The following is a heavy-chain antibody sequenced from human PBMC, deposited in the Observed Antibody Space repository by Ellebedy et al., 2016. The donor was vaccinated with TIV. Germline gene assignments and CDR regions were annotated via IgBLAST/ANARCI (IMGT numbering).Heavy chain of an antibody. CDR2: IYYSGST. Sequence: SETLSLXXTVSGGSISSSSYYWGWIRQPPGKGLEWIGSIYYSGSTNYNPSLKSRVTISVDTSKNQFSLKLSSVTAADTAVYYCARGGDYYDSSGRKGSFDYWGQGTLVTVSS. CDR1: GGSISSSSYY. J-gene: IGHJ4*02. CDR3: ARGGDYYDSSGRKGSFDY. V-gene: IGHV4-39*07. D-gene: IGHD3-22*01.